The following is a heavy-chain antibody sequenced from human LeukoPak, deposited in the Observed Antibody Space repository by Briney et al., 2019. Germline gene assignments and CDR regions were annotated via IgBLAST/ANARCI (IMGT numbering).Heavy chain of an antibody. J-gene: IGHJ4*02. CDR2: ISGSGGST. CDR3: AKARYCSGGSCLFDY. V-gene: IGHV3-23*01. CDR1: GFTFSSYA. Sequence: GGSLRLSCAASGFTFSSYAMSWVRQAPGKGLEWVSAISGSGGSTYYADSVKGRFTISRDNSKNTLYLQMNSLRAEDTAVYYCAKARYCSGGSCLFDYWGRGTLVTVSS. D-gene: IGHD2-15*01.